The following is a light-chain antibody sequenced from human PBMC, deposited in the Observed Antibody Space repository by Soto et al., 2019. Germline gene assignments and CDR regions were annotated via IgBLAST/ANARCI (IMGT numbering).Light chain of an antibody. J-gene: IGKJ1*01. V-gene: IGKV3-20*01. CDR2: AAS. CDR1: QSVSSCY. CDR3: QQYGNSPWT. Sequence: EIVLTQSPGTLSLSPGERATLSCRASQSVSSCYLAWYQQKPGQAPRLLVYAASSRATGIPDRFSGSGSGTGFTLTISRLEPEDLGVYYCQQYGNSPWTFGQGTKVEIK.